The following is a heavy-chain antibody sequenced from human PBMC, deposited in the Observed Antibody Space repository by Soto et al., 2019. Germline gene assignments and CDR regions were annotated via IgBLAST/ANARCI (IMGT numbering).Heavy chain of an antibody. V-gene: IGHV1-18*04. CDR1: GYTFTSYG. J-gene: IGHJ4*02. D-gene: IGHD3-10*01. CDR3: ARDLGVGSLLWFGELHY. CDR2: ISAYNGNT. Sequence: QVQLVQSGAEVKKPGASVKVSCKASGYTFTSYGISWVRQAPGQGLEWMGWISAYNGNTNYAQKLQGRVTMTTDTSTRTAYMELRSLRSDVTAVYYCARDLGVGSLLWFGELHYWGQGTLVTVSS.